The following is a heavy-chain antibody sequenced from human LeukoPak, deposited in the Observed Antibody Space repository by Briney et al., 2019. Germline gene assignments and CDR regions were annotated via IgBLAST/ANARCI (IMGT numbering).Heavy chain of an antibody. CDR3: ARGRREVINYYDSSDFYYFDY. CDR1: GGSISSSSYY. D-gene: IGHD3-22*01. Sequence: SETLSLTCTVSGGSISSSSYYWGWIRQPPGKGLEWIGTIYYSGSTYYNPSLKSRVTISADTSKNQFSLKLSSVTAADTAVYYCARGRREVINYYDSSDFYYFDYWGQGTLVTVSS. V-gene: IGHV4-39*07. J-gene: IGHJ4*02. CDR2: IYYSGST.